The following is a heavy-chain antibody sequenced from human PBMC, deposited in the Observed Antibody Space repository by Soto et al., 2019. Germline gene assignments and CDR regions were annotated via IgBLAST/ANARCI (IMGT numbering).Heavy chain of an antibody. CDR2: ISAYNGNT. Sequence: ASVKVSCKASGYSFTSFGISWVRQAPGQGLEWMGWISAYNGNTKYAQKLQGRVTMTTDTSTGTAYMDLRSLRSDDTAVYFCARDQDSGWYGRDFDMDVWGQGTTVTVSS. D-gene: IGHD6-19*01. V-gene: IGHV1-18*01. CDR3: ARDQDSGWYGRDFDMDV. J-gene: IGHJ6*02. CDR1: GYSFTSFG.